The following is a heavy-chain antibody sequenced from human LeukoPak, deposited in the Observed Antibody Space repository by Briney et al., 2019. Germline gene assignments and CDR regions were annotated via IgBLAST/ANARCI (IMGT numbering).Heavy chain of an antibody. D-gene: IGHD3-10*01. J-gene: IGHJ4*02. V-gene: IGHV3-30*02. Sequence: GGALRLSCAASGFTFSSYGMHWVRQAPGKGLEWVAFIRYEGTNKYYADSVKGRFFISRDNSKNTLYLQMNSLRPEDTAMYYCAKKGYYASGSYFDYWGQGTLVTVSS. CDR1: GFTFSSYG. CDR2: IRYEGTNK. CDR3: AKKGYYASGSYFDY.